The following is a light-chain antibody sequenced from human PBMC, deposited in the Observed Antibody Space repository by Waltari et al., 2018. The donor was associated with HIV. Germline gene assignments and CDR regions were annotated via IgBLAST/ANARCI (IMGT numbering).Light chain of an antibody. Sequence: QSALTQPASVSGSPGQSITISYTGTSSDVGGYNYVSWYQQHPGKAPKLMIYEVSNRPSGVSNRFSGSKSGNTASLPISGLQAEDEADYYCSSYTSSSTKVFGGGTKLTVL. J-gene: IGLJ3*02. CDR3: SSYTSSSTKV. CDR1: SSDVGGYNY. V-gene: IGLV2-14*01. CDR2: EVS.